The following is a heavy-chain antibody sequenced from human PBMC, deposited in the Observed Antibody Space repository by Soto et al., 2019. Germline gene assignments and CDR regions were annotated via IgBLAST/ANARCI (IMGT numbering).Heavy chain of an antibody. D-gene: IGHD4-17*01. V-gene: IGHV4-59*01. J-gene: IGHJ1*01. CDR3: ARSRTTVTPSGFQH. Sequence: QVQLQESGPGLVKPSETLSLTCTVSGGSISSYYWSWIRQPPGKGLEWIGYIYYSGSTNYNPSLKSRVTISVDTSKNQFSLKLSSVTAADTAVYYCARSRTTVTPSGFQHWGQGTLVTVS. CDR1: GGSISSYY. CDR2: IYYSGST.